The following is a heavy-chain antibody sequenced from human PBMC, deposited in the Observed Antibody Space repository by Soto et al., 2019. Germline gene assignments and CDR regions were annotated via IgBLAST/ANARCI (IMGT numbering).Heavy chain of an antibody. CDR3: ARERTSKDHCGGDCSSPS. CDR1: GGTFSSYT. J-gene: IGHJ5*02. Sequence: QVQLVQSGAEVKKPGSSVKVSCKASGGTFSSYTISWVRQAPGQGLEWMGRIIPILGIANYAQKFQGRVTMTAAXXTXTXXMELSSLRSEDTAVYYCARERTSKDHCGGDCSSPSWGQGTLVTVSS. CDR2: IIPILGIA. V-gene: IGHV1-69*08. D-gene: IGHD2-21*02.